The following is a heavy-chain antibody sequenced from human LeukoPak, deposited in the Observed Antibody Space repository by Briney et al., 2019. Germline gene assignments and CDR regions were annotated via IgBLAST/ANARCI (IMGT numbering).Heavy chain of an antibody. CDR3: ARMGILTGYSIDY. Sequence: GSSVKVSCKASGGTFSSYAISWVRQAPGRGLEWMGGIIPIFGTANYAQKFQGRVTITADKSTSTAYMELSSLRSEDTAVYYCARMGILTGYSIDYWGQGTLVTVSS. D-gene: IGHD3-9*01. J-gene: IGHJ4*02. V-gene: IGHV1-69*06. CDR1: GGTFSSYA. CDR2: IIPIFGTA.